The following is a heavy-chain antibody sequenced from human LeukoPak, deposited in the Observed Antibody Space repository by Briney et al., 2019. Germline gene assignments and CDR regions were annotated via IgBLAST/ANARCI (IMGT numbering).Heavy chain of an antibody. CDR3: AFLPYDYVWGSYRYPRPYYFDY. Sequence: ASVKVSCKASGYTFIGYYMHWVRQAPGQGLEWMGRINPNSGGTNYAQKFQGRVTMTRDTSISTAYMELSRLRSDDTAVYYCAFLPYDYVWGSYRYPRPYYFDYWGQGTLVTVSS. J-gene: IGHJ4*02. CDR1: GYTFIGYY. CDR2: INPNSGGT. V-gene: IGHV1-2*06. D-gene: IGHD3-16*02.